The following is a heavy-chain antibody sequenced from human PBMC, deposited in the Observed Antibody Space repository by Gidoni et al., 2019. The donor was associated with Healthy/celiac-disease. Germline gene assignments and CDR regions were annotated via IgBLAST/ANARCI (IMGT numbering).Heavy chain of an antibody. Sequence: QVQLVQSGAAVKKPGSSVKVSCKASGGTFSSYAISWVRQAPGQGLEWMGGIIPIFGTANYAQKCQGRGTITADESTSTAYMELSSLRSEDTAVYYCARERRDTAMVTRWFDPWGQGTLVTVSS. V-gene: IGHV1-69*01. CDR2: IIPIFGTA. D-gene: IGHD5-18*01. J-gene: IGHJ5*02. CDR1: GGTFSSYA. CDR3: ARERRDTAMVTRWFDP.